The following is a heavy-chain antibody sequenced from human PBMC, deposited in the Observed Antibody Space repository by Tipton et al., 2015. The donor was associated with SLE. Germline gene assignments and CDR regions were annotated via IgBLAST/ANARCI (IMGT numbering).Heavy chain of an antibody. V-gene: IGHV4-34*01. CDR2: INHSGST. CDR3: AGGGGWELWYFDS. Sequence: LRLSCAVYGGSFSGYYWSWIRQPPGKGLEWIGEINHSGSTNYNPSLKSRVTISVDTSKNQFSLKLSSVTAADTAVYYCAGGGGWELWYFDSWGQGTLVTVSS. CDR1: GGSFSGYY. D-gene: IGHD1-26*01. J-gene: IGHJ4*02.